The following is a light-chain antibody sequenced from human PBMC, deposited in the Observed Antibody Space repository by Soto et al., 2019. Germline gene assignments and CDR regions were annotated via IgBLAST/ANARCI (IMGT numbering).Light chain of an antibody. V-gene: IGLV1-40*01. CDR3: QSYDSTLSARYV. J-gene: IGLJ1*01. CDR1: SSNIGAGYD. Sequence: QSVLTQPPSVSGAPGQRVTISCTGRSSNIGAGYDVHWYQQRPGAAPKLLIAANINRPSGVPDRFSGSKSGTSASLAITGLQADEEGDYYCQSYDSTLSARYVFGTGTKVTVL. CDR2: ANI.